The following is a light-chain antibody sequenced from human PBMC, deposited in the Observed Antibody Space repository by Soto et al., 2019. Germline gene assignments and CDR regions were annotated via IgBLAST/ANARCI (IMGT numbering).Light chain of an antibody. CDR1: SSNIGTNT. CDR3: AAWDARLNGVV. J-gene: IGLJ3*02. V-gene: IGLV1-44*01. CDR2: SND. Sequence: QSVLTQPPSTSGTPGQRVTISCSRSSSNIGTNTVNWYQQVPGTAPKLLIYSNDQRPSGVPDRFSGSKSGTSVSLAISGLQSEDEADYFCAAWDARLNGVVFGGGTKLTVL.